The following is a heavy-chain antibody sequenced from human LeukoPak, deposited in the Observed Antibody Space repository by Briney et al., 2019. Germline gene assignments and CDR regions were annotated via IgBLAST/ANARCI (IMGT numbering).Heavy chain of an antibody. D-gene: IGHD3-10*01. CDR3: ARHTRVHYYGSGSPENNWFDP. V-gene: IGHV5-51*01. CDR1: GYSFTSYW. Sequence: GESLKISCKGSGYSFTSYWIGWVRQMPGKGLVWMGIIYPGDSDTRYSPSFQGQVTISADKSISTAYLQWSSLKASDTAMYYCARHTRVHYYGSGSPENNWFDPWGQGTLVTVSS. CDR2: IYPGDSDT. J-gene: IGHJ5*02.